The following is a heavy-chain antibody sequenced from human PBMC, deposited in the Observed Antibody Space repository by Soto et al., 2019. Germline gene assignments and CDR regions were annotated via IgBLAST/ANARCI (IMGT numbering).Heavy chain of an antibody. J-gene: IGHJ6*02. D-gene: IGHD2-2*01. Sequence: SVKVSCKASGGTFSSYTISWVRQAPGQGLEWMGRIIPILGIANYAQKFQGRVTITADKSTSTAYMELSSLRSEDTAVYYCARGACSSTSCYPGAGYYYYGMDVWGQ. CDR1: GGTFSSYT. CDR3: ARGACSSTSCYPGAGYYYYGMDV. CDR2: IIPILGIA. V-gene: IGHV1-69*02.